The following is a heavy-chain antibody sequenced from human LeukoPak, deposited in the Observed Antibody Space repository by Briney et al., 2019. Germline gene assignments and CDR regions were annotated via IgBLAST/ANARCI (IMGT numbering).Heavy chain of an antibody. CDR3: ARDRTTVTTRGYWFDP. V-gene: IGHV3-21*01. Sequence: GGSLTLSCAASGFTFSSYSMNWVRQAPGKGLEWVSSISSSSSYIYYADSVKGRFTISRDNAKNSLYLQMNSLRAEDTAVYYCARDRTTVTTRGYWFDPWGQGTLVTVSS. CDR2: ISSSSSYI. CDR1: GFTFSSYS. D-gene: IGHD4-17*01. J-gene: IGHJ5*02.